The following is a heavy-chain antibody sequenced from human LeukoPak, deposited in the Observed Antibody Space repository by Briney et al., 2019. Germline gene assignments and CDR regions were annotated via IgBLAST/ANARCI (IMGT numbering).Heavy chain of an antibody. CDR3: ARAYYFDTTGHDSDALDI. J-gene: IGHJ3*02. CDR1: GFNFRNYD. V-gene: IGHV3-33*01. Sequence: GGSLRLSCAASGFNFRNYDTHWVRQAPGKGLEWVASIRSDANNKYYADSVKGRFTISRDNAKNTLFLQMNSLRAEDTAVYYCARAYYFDTTGHDSDALDIWGRGTMVTVSS. CDR2: IRSDANNK. D-gene: IGHD3-22*01.